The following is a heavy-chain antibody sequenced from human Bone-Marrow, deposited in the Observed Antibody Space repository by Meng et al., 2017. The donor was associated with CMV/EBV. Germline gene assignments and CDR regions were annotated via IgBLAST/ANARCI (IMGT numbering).Heavy chain of an antibody. CDR1: TFTKDG. J-gene: IGHJ4*02. Sequence: TFTKDGLSWGRLAPGQGLEWMGWISGYNGVTNYAQKFKGRVTMTIDASTSTAYLDLRSLTSADTAVYYCARDASFYYDSSGYYFAYWGQGSLVTVSS. CDR3: ARDASFYYDSSGYYFAY. D-gene: IGHD3-22*01. V-gene: IGHV1-18*01. CDR2: ISGYNGVT.